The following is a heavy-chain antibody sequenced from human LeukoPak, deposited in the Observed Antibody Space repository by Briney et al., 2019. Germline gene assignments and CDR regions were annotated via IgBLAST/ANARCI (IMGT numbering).Heavy chain of an antibody. Sequence: EASVKVSCKASGYTFTDYYIHWVRQAPGQGLEWMAWINPNSGGTNYAQNFQGRVTVTRDTSVSTAYMEVSRLRSDDTAVYYCARDRRGYYDSGSYYPLIWGQGTPVTVSS. CDR2: INPNSGGT. J-gene: IGHJ4*02. D-gene: IGHD3-10*01. CDR3: ARDRRGYYDSGSYYPLI. V-gene: IGHV1-2*02. CDR1: GYTFTDYY.